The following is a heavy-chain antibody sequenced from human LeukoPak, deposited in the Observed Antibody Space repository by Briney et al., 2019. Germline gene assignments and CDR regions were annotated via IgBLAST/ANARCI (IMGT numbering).Heavy chain of an antibody. D-gene: IGHD3-3*01. CDR3: ARFPYDSKNYYYYGMDV. Sequence: SETLSLTCTVSGGSISSYYWSWIRQPPGKGLEWIGYIYYSGSTNYNPSLKSRVTISVDTSKNQFSLKLSSVTAADTAVYYCARFPYDSKNYYYYGMDVWGQGTTVTVSS. CDR1: GGSISSYY. J-gene: IGHJ6*02. V-gene: IGHV4-59*01. CDR2: IYYSGST.